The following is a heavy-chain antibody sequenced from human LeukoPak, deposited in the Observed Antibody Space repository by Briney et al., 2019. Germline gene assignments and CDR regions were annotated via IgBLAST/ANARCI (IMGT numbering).Heavy chain of an antibody. J-gene: IGHJ4*02. CDR3: ARGDCSSTSCYAAFDY. D-gene: IGHD2-2*01. CDR1: GPTFSSYT. CDR2: IIPFLGTA. V-gene: IGHV1-69*08. Sequence: ASVKLSCKASGPTFSSYTISWVRQAPGQGLEWLGRIIPFLGTANYAQKFQGRVTIIADKSTSTAYMELSSLRSEDTAVYYCARGDCSSTSCYAAFDYWGQGTLVTVSS.